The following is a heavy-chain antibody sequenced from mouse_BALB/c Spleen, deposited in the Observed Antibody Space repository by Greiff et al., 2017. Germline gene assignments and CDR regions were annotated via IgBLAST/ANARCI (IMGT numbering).Heavy chain of an antibody. CDR3: AHMITSWFAY. Sequence: VQLKESGPGLVKPSQSLSLTCSVTGYSITSGYYWNWIRQFPGNKLEWMGYISYDGSNNYNPSLKNRISITRDTSKNQFFLKLNSVTTEDTATYYCAHMITSWFAYWGQGTLVTVSA. V-gene: IGHV3-6*02. J-gene: IGHJ3*01. CDR1: GYSITSGYY. CDR2: ISYDGSN. D-gene: IGHD2-4*01.